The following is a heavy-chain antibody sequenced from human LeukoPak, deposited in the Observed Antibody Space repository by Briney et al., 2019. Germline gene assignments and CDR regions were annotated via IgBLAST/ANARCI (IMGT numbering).Heavy chain of an antibody. J-gene: IGHJ4*02. CDR1: GYTFTSYD. Sequence: ASVKVSCKASGYTFTSYDINWVRQATGQGLEWMGWMNPNSGNTGYAQKFQGRVTTTRNTSISTAYMELSSLRSEDTAVYYCARGRYYDILTGYLYYFDYWGQGTLVTVSS. CDR2: MNPNSGNT. D-gene: IGHD3-9*01. V-gene: IGHV1-8*01. CDR3: ARGRYYDILTGYLYYFDY.